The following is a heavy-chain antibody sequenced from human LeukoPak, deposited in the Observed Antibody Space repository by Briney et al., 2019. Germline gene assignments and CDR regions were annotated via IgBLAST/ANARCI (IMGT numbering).Heavy chain of an antibody. V-gene: IGHV4-59*01. J-gene: IGHJ4*02. Sequence: SETLSLTCTVSGGSISSYYWSWIRQPPGKGLEWIGYIYNSGSTKDNPSLKSRVTISVDTSKNQFSLKLSSVTAADTAVYYCARDRPLYGDYYFDYWGQGTLVTVSS. CDR3: ARDRPLYGDYYFDY. CDR1: GGSISSYY. D-gene: IGHD4-17*01. CDR2: IYNSGST.